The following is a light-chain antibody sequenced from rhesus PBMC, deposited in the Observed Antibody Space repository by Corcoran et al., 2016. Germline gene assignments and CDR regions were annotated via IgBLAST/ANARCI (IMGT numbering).Light chain of an antibody. CDR1: QGISKW. V-gene: IGKV1-33*02. CDR3: QQHNSNPFT. CDR2: SAC. Sequence: DIQMTQSPSSLSAPVGDRVTITCQASQGISKWLAWDQQKPGKAPQLLSYSACILQSGVPSRFSGSGSGTDFTLPIHSLQPEDCATYYCQQHNSNPFTFGPGTKLDIK. J-gene: IGKJ3*01.